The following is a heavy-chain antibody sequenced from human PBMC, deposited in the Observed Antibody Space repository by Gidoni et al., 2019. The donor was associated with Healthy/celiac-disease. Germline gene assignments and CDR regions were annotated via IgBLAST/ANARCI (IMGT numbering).Heavy chain of an antibody. CDR1: GRSISSSSYY. Sequence: QLQLQESGPGLVKPSETLSLTCTVSGRSISSSSYYWGWIRQPPGKGLEWIGSIYYSGSTYYNPSLKSRVTISVDTSKNQFSLKLSSVTAADTAVYYCARQGVANENGMDVWGQGTTVTVSS. V-gene: IGHV4-39*01. D-gene: IGHD2-15*01. CDR2: IYYSGST. CDR3: ARQGVANENGMDV. J-gene: IGHJ6*02.